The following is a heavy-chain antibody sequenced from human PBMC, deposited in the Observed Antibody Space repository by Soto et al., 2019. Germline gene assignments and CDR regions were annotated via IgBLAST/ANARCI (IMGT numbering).Heavy chain of an antibody. D-gene: IGHD1-1*01. CDR1: GSSITNNYY. J-gene: IGHJ4*01. CDR3: ARMSVEMATTYYFDF. Sequence: ETLSLTCAVSGSSITNNYYWAWVRQPPGKGLECIGSIHHSGSTYYNPSLETRVTMSIDTSKNQFSLELSSVTAADTAVYYCARMSVEMATTYYFDFWGHGTLVTVSS. CDR2: IHHSGST. V-gene: IGHV4-38-2*01.